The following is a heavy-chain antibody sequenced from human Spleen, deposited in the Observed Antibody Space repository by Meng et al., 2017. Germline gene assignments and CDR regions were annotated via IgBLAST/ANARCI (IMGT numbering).Heavy chain of an antibody. V-gene: IGHV4-59*02. J-gene: IGHJ4*02. CDR1: TGSVSNYF. CDR2: IDYSGSS. D-gene: IGHD5-18*01. CDR3: ARGGYSYFDY. Sequence: VQLQESGPGLVKPSETLSLTCSVSTGSVSNYFWSWIRQPPGKGLEWIGYIDYSGSSNYNPSLKSRVTMSVDTSKNQFSLKLRSVAVADTAVYFCARGGYSYFDYWGQGTLVTVSS.